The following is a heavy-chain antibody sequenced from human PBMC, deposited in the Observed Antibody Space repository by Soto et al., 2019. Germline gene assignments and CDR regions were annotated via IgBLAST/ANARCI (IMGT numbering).Heavy chain of an antibody. CDR2: ISVSNGNT. V-gene: IGHV1-18*01. CDR1: GYTFTSCG. J-gene: IGHJ4*02. CDR3: ARPATYSSSWTYDY. D-gene: IGHD6-13*01. Sequence: QVQLVQSGAEVKKPGASVKVSCKASGYTFTSCGISWVRQAPGQGLEWMGWISVSNGNTNYAQKFQGRVTLTTDTSTSTAYMELRSLRSDDTAVYYCARPATYSSSWTYDYWGQGTLVTVSS.